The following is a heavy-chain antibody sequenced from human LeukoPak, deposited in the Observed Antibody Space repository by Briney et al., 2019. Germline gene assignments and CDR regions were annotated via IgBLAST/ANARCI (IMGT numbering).Heavy chain of an antibody. CDR1: GFTFSDYY. J-gene: IGHJ5*02. CDR3: ARARRFYGPYNWFDP. Sequence: LRLSCAASGFTFSDYYMSWLRQAPGKGLEWIGCIYYSGSTYYNPSLKSRVTISVDTSKNQFSLKLSSVTAADTAVYYCARARRFYGPYNWFDPWGQGTLVTVSS. D-gene: IGHD2/OR15-2a*01. V-gene: IGHV4-38-2*01. CDR2: IYYSGST.